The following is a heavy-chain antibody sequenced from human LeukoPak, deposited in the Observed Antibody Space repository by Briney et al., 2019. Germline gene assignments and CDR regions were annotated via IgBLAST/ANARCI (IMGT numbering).Heavy chain of an antibody. V-gene: IGHV6-1*01. CDR3: ARYVFTSRWFDP. CDR2: TYYRSKWYN. J-gene: IGHJ5*02. D-gene: IGHD3-16*01. CDR1: GDSVSSNSAA. Sequence: SQTLSLTFAISGDSVSSNSAAWNWIRQSPSRGLEWLGRTYYRSKWYNDYAVSVKSRITINPDTSQNQFSLQLDSVTPEDTAVYYCARYVFTSRWFDPWGQGTLVTVSS.